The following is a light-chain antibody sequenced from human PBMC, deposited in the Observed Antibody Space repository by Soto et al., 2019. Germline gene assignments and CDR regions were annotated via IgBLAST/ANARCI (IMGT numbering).Light chain of an antibody. Sequence: SYELTQPPSVSVSPGQTARITCSGDALPKQYAYWYQQKPGQAPVLVIYKDSERPSGIPERFSGSSSGTTVTLTISGVQAEDEADYYCQSADSSGTYLYVFGTGTKVNVL. CDR3: QSADSSGTYLYV. V-gene: IGLV3-25*03. CDR2: KDS. CDR1: ALPKQY. J-gene: IGLJ1*01.